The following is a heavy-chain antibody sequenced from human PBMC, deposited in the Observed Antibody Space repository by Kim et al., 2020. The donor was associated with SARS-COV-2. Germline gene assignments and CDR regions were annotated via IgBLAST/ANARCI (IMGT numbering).Heavy chain of an antibody. V-gene: IGHV3-23*01. Sequence: GGSLRLSCAASGFTFSNYAMNWVRQAPGKGLEWVSGIHGGGANPKYADSVKGRVTISRDNSKNTLYLQMNSLRGDDTALYYCAKGQYSEGSDAFDIWGQGTLVSVSS. CDR2: IHGGGANP. D-gene: IGHD5-18*01. J-gene: IGHJ3*02. CDR3: AKGQYSEGSDAFDI. CDR1: GFTFSNYA.